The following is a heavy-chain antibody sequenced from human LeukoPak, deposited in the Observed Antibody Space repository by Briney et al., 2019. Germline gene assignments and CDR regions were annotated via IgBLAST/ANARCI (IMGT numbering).Heavy chain of an antibody. CDR3: GRDSSGWYQDYFDP. D-gene: IGHD6-19*01. V-gene: IGHV1-18*01. Sequence: ASVKISCKASGYIFTDYGITWVRRAPGQGLEWMGWISTYNGVTNYAQKFQGRVTMTTDTFTSTAYMELQSLGSDDTALYYCGRDSSGWYQDYFDPWGQGTLVIVSS. CDR1: GYIFTDYG. J-gene: IGHJ5*02. CDR2: ISTYNGVT.